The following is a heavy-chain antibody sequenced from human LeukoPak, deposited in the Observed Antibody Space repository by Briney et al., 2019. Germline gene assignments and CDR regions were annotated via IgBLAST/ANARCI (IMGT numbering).Heavy chain of an antibody. J-gene: IGHJ4*02. V-gene: IGHV4-39*01. D-gene: IGHD2-15*01. CDR2: ISYSGST. Sequence: SETLSLTCTVSGGSFSSSSYYRGWIRQPPGKGLEWIGSISYSGSTYYNPSLKSRVTISVDTSNNQISLKLSSVTAADTAIYYCARPSRGGGLSSFDDWGQGTLVTVSS. CDR1: GGSFSSSSYY. CDR3: ARPSRGGGLSSFDD.